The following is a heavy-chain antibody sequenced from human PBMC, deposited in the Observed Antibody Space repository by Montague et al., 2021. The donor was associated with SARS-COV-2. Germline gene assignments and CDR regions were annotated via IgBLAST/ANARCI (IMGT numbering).Heavy chain of an antibody. D-gene: IGHD3-16*02. V-gene: IGHV3-23*01. J-gene: IGHJ5*01. CDR2: VSGTGATT. Sequence: SLRLSCAASGFTLSTYVMTLVRQSPGNGLEWVSGVSGTGATTYYADSVRGPFTMSRDTSKSTLYLQLNSLTVDDTGLYFCARAGYMSSWFASWGQGTLVTVSP. CDR1: GFTLSTYV. CDR3: ARAGYMSSWFAS.